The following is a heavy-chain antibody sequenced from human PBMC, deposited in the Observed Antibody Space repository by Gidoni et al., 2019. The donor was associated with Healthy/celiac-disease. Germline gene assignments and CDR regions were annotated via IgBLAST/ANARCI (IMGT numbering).Heavy chain of an antibody. D-gene: IGHD2-21*02. Sequence: QVQLVQSGAGVKKPGSSAQVSCPASRGTFRTAAISWVRQAPGQGLEWMGGIIPIFGTANYAQKFQGRVTITADESTSTAYMELSSLRSEDTAVYYCARAYCGGDCYAYYGMDVWGQGTTVTVSS. CDR2: IIPIFGTA. CDR1: RGTFRTAA. J-gene: IGHJ6*02. V-gene: IGHV1-69*12. CDR3: ARAYCGGDCYAYYGMDV.